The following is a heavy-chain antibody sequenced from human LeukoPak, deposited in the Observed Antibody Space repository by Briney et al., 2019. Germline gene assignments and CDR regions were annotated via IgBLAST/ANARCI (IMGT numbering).Heavy chain of an antibody. J-gene: IGHJ1*01. Sequence: SETLSLTCAVYGGSFSGYYWSWIRQPPGKGLEWIGEINHSGSTNYNPSLKSRATISVDTSKNQFSLKLSSVTAADTAVYYCARGGGWFGELRGYFQHWGQGTLVTVSS. CDR2: INHSGST. V-gene: IGHV4-34*01. D-gene: IGHD3-10*01. CDR1: GGSFSGYY. CDR3: ARGGGWFGELRGYFQH.